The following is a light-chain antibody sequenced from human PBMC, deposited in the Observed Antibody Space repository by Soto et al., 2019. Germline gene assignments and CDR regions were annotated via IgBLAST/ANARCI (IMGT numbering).Light chain of an antibody. CDR3: QQNNKWPPVT. CDR2: GAS. CDR1: QTISND. V-gene: IGKV3-15*01. J-gene: IGKJ4*01. Sequence: EVVMTQSPATVSVSPGEGVTLSCRASQTISNDFAWYQQKPGQAPRLLIYGASTRATGVPARFSGGGSGTEFTLTISSLQSEDFAFYYCQQNNKWPPVTFGGGTKVDIK.